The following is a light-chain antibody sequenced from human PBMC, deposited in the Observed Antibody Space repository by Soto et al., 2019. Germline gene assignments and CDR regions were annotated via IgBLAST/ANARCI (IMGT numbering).Light chain of an antibody. Sequence: QSALTQPPSASGSPGQSVAISCTGTSSDVGANNYVSWYQQHPGKAPKLIIYEVSKRPSGVPDRFSGSKSGNTASLTVSGLQAEDEADYYCASYGGSRVFGGGTKLTVL. CDR3: ASYGGSRV. CDR1: SSDVGANNY. V-gene: IGLV2-8*01. CDR2: EVS. J-gene: IGLJ3*02.